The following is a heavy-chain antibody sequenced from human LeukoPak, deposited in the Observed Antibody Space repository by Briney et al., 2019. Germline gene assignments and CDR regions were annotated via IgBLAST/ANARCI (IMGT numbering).Heavy chain of an antibody. J-gene: IGHJ4*02. D-gene: IGHD3-9*01. Sequence: GGSLRLSCAASGFTFSSYGMHWVRQAPGKGLEWVAVISYDGSNKYYADSVKGRFTISRDNSKNTLYLQMNSLRAEDTAVYYCAKGGYDILTGYPLWGQGTLVTVSS. V-gene: IGHV3-30*18. CDR1: GFTFSSYG. CDR3: AKGGYDILTGYPL. CDR2: ISYDGSNK.